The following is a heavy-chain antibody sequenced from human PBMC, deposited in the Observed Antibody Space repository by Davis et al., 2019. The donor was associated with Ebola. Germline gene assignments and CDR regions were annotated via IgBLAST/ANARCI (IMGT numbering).Heavy chain of an antibody. CDR1: GYTFTSYD. CDR2: ISAYNGNT. CDR3: ASDYGDYGEGHFDY. J-gene: IGHJ4*02. D-gene: IGHD4-17*01. Sequence: ASVKVSCKASGYTFTSYDINWVRQAPGQGLEWMGWISAYNGNTNYAQKLQGRVTMTTDTSTSTAYMELRSLRSEDTAVYYCASDYGDYGEGHFDYWGQGTLVTVSS. V-gene: IGHV1-18*01.